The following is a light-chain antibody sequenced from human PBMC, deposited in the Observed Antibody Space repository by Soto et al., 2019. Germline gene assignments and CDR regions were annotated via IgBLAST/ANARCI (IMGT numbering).Light chain of an antibody. CDR1: QSLSNTY. CDR2: GAS. Sequence: EIVMTQSPVTLSLSPGDRATLSCRASQSLSNTYISWYQTKPGQAPRLLINGASTSATGIPARFSGSWSGTDFTLTISSLQPEDFSLYYCHQDFDLPLTFGGGTKVEIK. J-gene: IGKJ4*01. CDR3: HQDFDLPLT. V-gene: IGKV3D-7*01.